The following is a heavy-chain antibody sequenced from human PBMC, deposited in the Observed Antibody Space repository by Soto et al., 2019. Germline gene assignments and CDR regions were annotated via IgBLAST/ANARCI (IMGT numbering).Heavy chain of an antibody. CDR1: GGSINSGGYS. V-gene: IGHV4-31*03. D-gene: IGHD3-22*01. CDR2: IYYSGST. J-gene: IGHJ4*02. CDR3: ASSPGYYYDSSGYYLWVY. Sequence: PSETLSLTCTVSGGSINSGGYSCSWIRQHPGKGLEWIGYIYYSGSTYYNPSLKSRVTISLDTSKNHFSLKLSSVTAADTAVYYCASSPGYYYDSSGYYLWVYWGQGTLVTVS.